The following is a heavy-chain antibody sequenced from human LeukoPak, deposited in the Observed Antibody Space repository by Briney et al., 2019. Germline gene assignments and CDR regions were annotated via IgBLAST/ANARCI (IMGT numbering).Heavy chain of an antibody. J-gene: IGHJ4*02. Sequence: PGRSLRLSCAASGFTFDDYAMHWVRQAPGKGLEWVSGISWNSGSIGYADSVKGRFTISRDNSKNSLYLQMNSLRAEDMALYSCAKDRYRYSSGLGGYFDYWCQGNLVTVSS. CDR1: GFTFDDYA. CDR2: ISWNSGSI. D-gene: IGHD6-19*01. CDR3: AKDRYRYSSGLGGYFDY. V-gene: IGHV3-9*03.